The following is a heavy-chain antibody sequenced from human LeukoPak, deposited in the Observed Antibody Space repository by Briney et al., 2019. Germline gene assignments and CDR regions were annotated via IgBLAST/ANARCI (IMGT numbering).Heavy chain of an antibody. D-gene: IGHD6-19*01. CDR2: TYYRSKWYN. J-gene: IGHJ6*02. CDR1: GDGVSSNSAA. Sequence: SQTLSLTCAISGDGVSSNSAAWNWIRQSPSRGLEWLGRTYYRSKWYNDYAVSVKSRIAINPDTSKNQFSLQLNSVTPEDTAVYYCARGQRRGYSSGWYGSGYYYGMDVWGQGTTVTVSS. V-gene: IGHV6-1*01. CDR3: ARGQRRGYSSGWYGSGYYYGMDV.